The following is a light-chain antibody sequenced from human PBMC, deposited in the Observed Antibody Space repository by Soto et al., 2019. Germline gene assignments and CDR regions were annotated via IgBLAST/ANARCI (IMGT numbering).Light chain of an antibody. CDR2: RAS. CDR1: QNVFTN. CDR3: QQFSDWPPYT. V-gene: IGKV3-15*01. J-gene: IGKJ2*01. Sequence: ETVMTQSPATLSVSPGERATLSCRASQNVFTNVAWYQQKPGQAPRLLIYRASTRATGVPARFSGSGPGTEFTLTISSLQSEDFALYFCQQFSDWPPYTFGQGTKLEIK.